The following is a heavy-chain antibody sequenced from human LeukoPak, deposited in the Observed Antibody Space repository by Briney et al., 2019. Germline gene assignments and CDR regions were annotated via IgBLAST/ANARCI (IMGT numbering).Heavy chain of an antibody. D-gene: IGHD2-15*01. V-gene: IGHV1-69*05. CDR2: IIPIFGTA. CDR3: AREAGCSGGSCYSHYYYYMDV. CDR1: GGTFSSYA. J-gene: IGHJ6*03. Sequence: SVKVSCKASGGTFSSYAISWVRQAPGQGLEWMGGIIPIFGTANYAQKFQGRVTITTDESTSTAYMELSSLRSEDTAVYYCAREAGCSGGSCYSHYYYYMDVWGKGTTVTVSS.